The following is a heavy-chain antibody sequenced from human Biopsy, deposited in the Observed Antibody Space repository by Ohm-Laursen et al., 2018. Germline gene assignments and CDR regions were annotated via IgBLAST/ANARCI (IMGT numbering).Heavy chain of an antibody. V-gene: IGHV4-59*08. J-gene: IGHJ4*02. CDR3: ARRGSGGRSFDH. Sequence: GTLSLTCAVSGGSISSFYWTWIRQPPGKGPEWIGDISDSGSTNYKPSLKSRVIISVDTSKNQFSLNLSSVTAADTAVYYCARRGSGGRSFDHWGQGSLVTVSS. CDR2: ISDSGST. D-gene: IGHD2-15*01. CDR1: GGSISSFY.